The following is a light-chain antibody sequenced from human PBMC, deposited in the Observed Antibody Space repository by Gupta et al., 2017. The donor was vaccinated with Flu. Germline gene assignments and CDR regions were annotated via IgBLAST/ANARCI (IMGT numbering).Light chain of an antibody. J-gene: IGLJ3*02. Sequence: SYVLTQPPSVSAAPRQTARITCGGDNIRSKTVHWYQQKPGQAPVVGGSDESARPSGIPERFAGSNSGDTGTLNISRVEDGDEADYDWQVWDSGSDLGVFGGGTKLTVL. CDR2: DES. CDR3: QVWDSGSDLGV. V-gene: IGLV3-21*02. CDR1: NIRSKT.